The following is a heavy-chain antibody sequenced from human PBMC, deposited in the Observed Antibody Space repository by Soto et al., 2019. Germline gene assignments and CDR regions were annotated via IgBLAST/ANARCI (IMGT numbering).Heavy chain of an antibody. CDR1: GGIFSSYA. CDR3: ALHYGSGNNYYYYGMDV. Sequence: QVQLVQSGAEVKKPGSSVKVSCKASGGIFSSYAISWVRQAPGQGLEWMGGLVPIFGTADYAQKFQGRVTITADESTSTAYMELSSLRSEDTAVYYCALHYGSGNNYYYYGMDVWGQGTTVTVSS. D-gene: IGHD3-10*01. J-gene: IGHJ6*02. CDR2: LVPIFGTA. V-gene: IGHV1-69*12.